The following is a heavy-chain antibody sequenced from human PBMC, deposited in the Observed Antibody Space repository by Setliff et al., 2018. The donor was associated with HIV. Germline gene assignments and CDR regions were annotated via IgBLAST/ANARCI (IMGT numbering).Heavy chain of an antibody. D-gene: IGHD3-3*01. CDR3: ARPLTASYNFWGDALAI. CDR2: FHYRGST. V-gene: IGHV4-39*01. CDR1: GGSMSSRSYY. J-gene: IGHJ3*02. Sequence: PSETLSLTCNVSGGSMSSRSYYWGWIRQPPGKGLEWIGCFHYRGSTSYNPSLRSRVTISVDTSNNQFSLKLTSVTAAATAVYYCARPLTASYNFWGDALAIWGQGTTVTVSS.